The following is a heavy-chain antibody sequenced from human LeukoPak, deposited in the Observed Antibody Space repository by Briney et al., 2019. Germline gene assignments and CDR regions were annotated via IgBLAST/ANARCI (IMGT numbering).Heavy chain of an antibody. J-gene: IGHJ3*02. CDR3: ARGRVVVAAAANDAFDI. Sequence: ASVKVSCKASGYTFTSYGISWVRQAPGQGLEWMGWISAYNGNTNYAQKLQGRVTMTTDTSTSTAYMELRSLRSDDTAVYYCARGRVVVAAAANDAFDIWGQGTMVTVSS. CDR2: ISAYNGNT. V-gene: IGHV1-18*01. D-gene: IGHD2-15*01. CDR1: GYTFTSYG.